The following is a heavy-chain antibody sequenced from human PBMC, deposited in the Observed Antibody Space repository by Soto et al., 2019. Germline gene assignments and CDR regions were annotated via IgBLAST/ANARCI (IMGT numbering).Heavy chain of an antibody. Sequence: PETLSLTCTISVDSINNYFWNWIRQTPGKGLEWIGYISYSGSTSYNPSLQSRVTISSDTSKNHFSLKLSSVTAADTAVYYCARGRQRDTGRGADGWGKGTTVTVS. V-gene: IGHV4-59*01. D-gene: IGHD5-18*01. CDR2: ISYSGST. CDR3: ARGRQRDTGRGADG. J-gene: IGHJ6*03. CDR1: VDSINNYF.